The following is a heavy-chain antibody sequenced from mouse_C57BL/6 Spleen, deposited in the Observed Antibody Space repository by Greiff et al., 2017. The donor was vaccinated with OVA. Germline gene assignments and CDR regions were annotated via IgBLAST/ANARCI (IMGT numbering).Heavy chain of an antibody. CDR3: ARGGNGSSYYYAMDY. V-gene: IGHV5-17*01. CDR2: SSSGSSTI. Sequence: EVKLVESGGGLVKPGGSLKLSCAASGFTFSDYGMHWVRQAPEKGLEWVAYSSSGSSTIYYADTVKGRFTISRDNAKNTLFLQMTRLRSEDTAMYYCARGGNGSSYYYAMDYWGQGTSVTVSS. CDR1: GFTFSDYG. J-gene: IGHJ4*01. D-gene: IGHD1-1*01.